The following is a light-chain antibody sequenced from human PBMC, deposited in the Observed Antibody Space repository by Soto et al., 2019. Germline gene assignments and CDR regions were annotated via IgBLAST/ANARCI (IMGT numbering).Light chain of an antibody. J-gene: IGLJ1*01. CDR2: GNS. CDR3: QSYDSSLSGFYV. V-gene: IGLV1-40*01. CDR1: SSNIGAGYD. Sequence: QSVLTQPPSVSGAPGQMVTISCTGSSSNIGAGYDVHWYQQLPGTAPKLLIYGNSNRPSGVPDRFSGSKSGTSASLAITGLQAEDEADYYCQSYDSSLSGFYVFGPGTKLTVL.